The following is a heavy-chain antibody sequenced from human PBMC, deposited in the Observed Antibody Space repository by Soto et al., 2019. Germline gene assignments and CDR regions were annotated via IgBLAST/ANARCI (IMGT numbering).Heavy chain of an antibody. J-gene: IGHJ6*03. V-gene: IGHV4-39*07. D-gene: IGHD2-2*01. CDR3: ARLNIVVVPAVGGAGPYYYYYMDV. Sequence: SETLSLTCTVSGGSISSSSYYWGWIRQPPGQGLMWIGSIYYSGSTNYTPSLKSRVTISVDTSKNQFSLKLSSVTAADTAVYYCARLNIVVVPAVGGAGPYYYYYMDVWGKGTTVTVSS. CDR1: GGSISSSSYY. CDR2: IYYSGST.